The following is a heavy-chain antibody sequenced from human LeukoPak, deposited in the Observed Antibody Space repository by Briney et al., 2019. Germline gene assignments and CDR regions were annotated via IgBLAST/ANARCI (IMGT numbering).Heavy chain of an antibody. J-gene: IGHJ3*01. CDR2: INSDGSST. V-gene: IGHV3-74*01. CDR1: GFNFSSYW. Sequence: GGALRLSCAASGFNFSSYWMHWVRQAPGKGLVWVSRINSDGSSTSYADSVKGRFTISRDNAKTTMSLKMNSLRAEDTAVYYCASDTYYYDNSGYYRDAFDVWGQGTMVTVSS. CDR3: ASDTYYYDNSGYYRDAFDV. D-gene: IGHD3-22*01.